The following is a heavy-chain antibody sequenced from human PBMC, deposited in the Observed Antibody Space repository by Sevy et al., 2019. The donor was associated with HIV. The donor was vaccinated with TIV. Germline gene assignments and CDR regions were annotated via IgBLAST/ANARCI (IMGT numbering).Heavy chain of an antibody. CDR3: ARVGYCRGGTCFSGFYYAMDV. Sequence: GGSLRLSCAVSGFTLTNEFFSWVRQAPGKGREGVAVVYSGGATYYADSVKGRFPISRDKSKSTLYLQMKSLRAEVTAVYYCARVGYCRGGTCFSGFYYAMDVWGQGTTVTVSS. J-gene: IGHJ6*02. V-gene: IGHV3-53*01. D-gene: IGHD2-15*01. CDR2: VYSGGAT. CDR1: GFTLTNEF.